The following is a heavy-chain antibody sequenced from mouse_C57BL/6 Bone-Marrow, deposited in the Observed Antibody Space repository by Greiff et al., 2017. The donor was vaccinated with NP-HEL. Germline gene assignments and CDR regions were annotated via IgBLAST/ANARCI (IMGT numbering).Heavy chain of an antibody. Sequence: VQRVESGAELMKPGASVKLSCKATGYTFTGYWIEWVKQRPGHGLEWIGEILPGTGSTNYNEKFKGKDKFTADTSSNTAYMQLSSLTTEDSAIYYCARVIILFITTVVATDYWGQGTTLTVSS. CDR3: ARVIILFITTVVATDY. V-gene: IGHV1-9*01. CDR2: ILPGTGST. J-gene: IGHJ2*01. D-gene: IGHD1-1*01. CDR1: GYTFTGYW.